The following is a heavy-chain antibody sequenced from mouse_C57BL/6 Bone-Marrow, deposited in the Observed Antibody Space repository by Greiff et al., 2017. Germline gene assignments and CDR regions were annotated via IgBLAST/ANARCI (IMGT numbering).Heavy chain of an antibody. J-gene: IGHJ3*01. CDR2: IYPRSGNT. D-gene: IGHD1-1*01. CDR1: GYTFTSYG. Sequence: QVQLQQSGAELARPGASVKLSCKASGYTFTSYGISWVKQRTGQGLEWIGEIYPRSGNTYYNEKFKGKATLTADKSSSTAYMELRSLTSADSAVYFCARTVYYYGSSPWFAYWGQGTLVTVSA. V-gene: IGHV1-81*01. CDR3: ARTVYYYGSSPWFAY.